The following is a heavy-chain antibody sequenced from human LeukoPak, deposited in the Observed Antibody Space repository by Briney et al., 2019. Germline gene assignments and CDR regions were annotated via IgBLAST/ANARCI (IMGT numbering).Heavy chain of an antibody. CDR1: GRSFSGYY. V-gene: IGHV4-34*01. CDR3: ARQFRYTYYYDSSGYSH. CDR2: INHSRST. J-gene: IGHJ4*02. Sequence: SDTQSLTCAVYGRSFSGYYWSWTRQPPGKGLEWIGEINHSRSTNYNPSLKGRVTISVDTSKNQFSLKLSSVTAADTAVYYCARQFRYTYYYDSSGYSHWGQGTLVTVSS. D-gene: IGHD3-22*01.